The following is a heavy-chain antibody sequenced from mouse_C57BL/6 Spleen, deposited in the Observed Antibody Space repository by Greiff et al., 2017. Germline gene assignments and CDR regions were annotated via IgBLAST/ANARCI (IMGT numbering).Heavy chain of an antibody. V-gene: IGHV1-18*01. CDR2: INPNNGGT. Sequence: EVQLQQSGPELVKPGASVKIPCKASGYTFTDYNMDWVKQSHGKSLEWIGDINPNNGGTIYNQKFKGKATLTVDKSSSTAYMELRSLTSEDTAVYYCAREGMIYYDYDGAWFAYWGQGTLVTVSA. D-gene: IGHD2-4*01. CDR1: GYTFTDYN. J-gene: IGHJ3*01. CDR3: AREGMIYYDYDGAWFAY.